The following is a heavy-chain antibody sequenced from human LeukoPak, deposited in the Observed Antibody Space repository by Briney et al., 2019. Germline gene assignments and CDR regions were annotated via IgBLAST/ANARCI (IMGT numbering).Heavy chain of an antibody. CDR1: GYSFTNYA. D-gene: IGHD6-19*01. CDR2: ISAYNGDT. J-gene: IGHJ4*02. V-gene: IGHV1-18*01. Sequence: ASVKVSCKASGYSFTNYAISWVRQAPGQGLEWMGWISAYNGDTNYAQKLQGRVTMTTDTSTSTAYMELRSLRSDDTAVYYCARLKKGCGWYWGDWGQGTLVTVSS. CDR3: ARLKKGCGWYWGD.